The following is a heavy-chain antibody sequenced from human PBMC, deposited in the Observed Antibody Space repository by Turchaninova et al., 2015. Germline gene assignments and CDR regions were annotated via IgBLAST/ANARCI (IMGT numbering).Heavy chain of an antibody. V-gene: IGHV3-73*02. J-gene: IGHJ4*02. D-gene: IGHD3-16*01. CDR1: GFTFSASA. CDR2: SRRKDGKYAK. CDR3: TGDRRGY. Sequence: EVQLVESGGGLVQPGGSLKLSCAAFGFTFSASAMLWFRRCSGKGRGWVGHSRRKDGKYAKEYNAYGKGRVTSSRDDSKNTAYLQMNSLKTEDTAVYYCTGDRRGYWGQGTLVTVSS.